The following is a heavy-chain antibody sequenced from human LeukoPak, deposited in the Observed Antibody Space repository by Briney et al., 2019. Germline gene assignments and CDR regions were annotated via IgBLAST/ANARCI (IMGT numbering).Heavy chain of an antibody. CDR3: VIDHAYACDI. Sequence: GGSLRLSCAASGLTFSSHWMHWVRQAPGKGLVWVSRITNDGSSTTYADSVKGRFTISRDNAKNMLYLQVNSLRAEDTAVYYCVIDHAYACDIWGQGTMVTVSS. CDR2: ITNDGSST. CDR1: GLTFSSHW. V-gene: IGHV3-74*01. J-gene: IGHJ3*02.